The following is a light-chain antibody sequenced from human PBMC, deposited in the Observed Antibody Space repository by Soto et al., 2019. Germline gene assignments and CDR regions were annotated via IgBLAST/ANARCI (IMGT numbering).Light chain of an antibody. V-gene: IGKV3-20*01. J-gene: IGKJ1*01. CDR3: HQYDTIVQT. CDR2: DAS. CDR1: QSVRNSL. Sequence: EIVLTQSPGTLSLSPGERATLSCRASQSVRNSLLAWYQQKPGQPPRLLIYDASTRATATPERFSGSGSGTDFTLTISRLEPEDFAVYYCHQYDTIVQTFGQGTKVHIK.